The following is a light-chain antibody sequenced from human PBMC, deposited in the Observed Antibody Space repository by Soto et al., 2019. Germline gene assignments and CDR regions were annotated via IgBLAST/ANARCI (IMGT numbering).Light chain of an antibody. CDR1: NNDVGNYKL. Sequence: QSALTQPASVSESPGQSITISCTGTNNDVGNYKLVSWFQHHLGKAPKLIIYEGTKRPSGVSNRFSASQSGNTASLTISWLQAEDEADYYCYSYAGTSTGVFGGGTKLTVL. CDR2: EGT. V-gene: IGLV2-23*01. J-gene: IGLJ3*02. CDR3: YSYAGTSTGV.